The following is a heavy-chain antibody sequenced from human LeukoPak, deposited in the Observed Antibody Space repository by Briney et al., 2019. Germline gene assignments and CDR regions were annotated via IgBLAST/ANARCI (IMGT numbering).Heavy chain of an antibody. CDR1: GFTFSSYE. Sequence: GGSLRLSCAASGFTFSSYEMNWVRQAPGKGLEWVANIKQDGNEKYYVDSVKGRFTISRDNAKNSLYLQMNSLRAEDTAVYYCARFIAAPYYFDYWGRGTLVTVSS. CDR2: IKQDGNEK. CDR3: ARFIAAPYYFDY. D-gene: IGHD6-13*01. J-gene: IGHJ4*02. V-gene: IGHV3-7*01.